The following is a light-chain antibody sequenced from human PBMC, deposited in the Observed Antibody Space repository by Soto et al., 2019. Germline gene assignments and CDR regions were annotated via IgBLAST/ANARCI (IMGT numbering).Light chain of an antibody. CDR1: QSVSSSY. V-gene: IGKV3-20*01. J-gene: IGKJ5*01. CDR3: QQYGSSPIT. Sequence: EIVLTQSPGTLSLSPGERATLSCRASQSVSSSYLAWYQQKPGQAPRFLIYGASSRATGIPDRFSGSGSGTDFNLTISRLEPEDSAVYYCQQYGSSPITFGQGTRLEIK. CDR2: GAS.